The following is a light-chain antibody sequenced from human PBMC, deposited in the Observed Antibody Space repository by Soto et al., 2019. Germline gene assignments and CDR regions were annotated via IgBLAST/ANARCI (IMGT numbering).Light chain of an antibody. CDR1: QSISVW. CDR3: QQYNSYS. CDR2: KAS. J-gene: IGKJ1*01. Sequence: DIQMTQSPSTLSASVGDRVTIICRASQSISVWLAWYQQKAGKAPNLLIYKASRLESGVPSRFSGSGSETEFTLTISSLQPDDFATYYCQQYNSYSFGQGTKVDIK. V-gene: IGKV1-5*03.